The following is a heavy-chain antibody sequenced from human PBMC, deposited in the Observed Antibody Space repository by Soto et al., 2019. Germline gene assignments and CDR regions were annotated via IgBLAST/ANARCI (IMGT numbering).Heavy chain of an antibody. CDR2: FDPEGGEA. CDR1: GHTLTELS. J-gene: IGHJ3*02. V-gene: IGHV1-24*01. Sequence: ASVKVSCKISGHTLTELSIHWVRQAPGKGLEWMGGFDPEGGEAIYAQKWHGRVTVTEDTVTGTAYMELRGLKSDDTAVYYCARAHSSSWTGDAFDIWGQGTRVIVSS. CDR3: ARAHSSSWTGDAFDI. D-gene: IGHD6-13*01.